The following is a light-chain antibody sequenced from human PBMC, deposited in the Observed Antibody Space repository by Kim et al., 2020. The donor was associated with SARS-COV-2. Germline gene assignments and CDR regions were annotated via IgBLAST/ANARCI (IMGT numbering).Light chain of an antibody. CDR1: SSDVGGYNY. J-gene: IGLJ1*01. CDR3: SSYTSSSTYC. Sequence: QSALTQPASVSGSPGQSITISCTGTSSDVGGYNYVSWYQQHPGKAPKLMIYDVSKRPSGVSNRFSGSKSGNTASLTISGLQAEDEADYYCSSYTSSSTYCVGTGTQVTVL. V-gene: IGLV2-14*01. CDR2: DVS.